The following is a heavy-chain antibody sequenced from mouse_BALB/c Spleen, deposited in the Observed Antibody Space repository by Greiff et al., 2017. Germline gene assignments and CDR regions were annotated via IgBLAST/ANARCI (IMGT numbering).Heavy chain of an antibody. D-gene: IGHD2-3*01. CDR3: ARSRDDGYYSDV. V-gene: IGHV1-82*01. CDR1: GYAFSSSW. CDR2: IYPGDGDT. J-gene: IGHJ1*01. Sequence: VKLMESGPELVKPGASVKISCKASGYAFSSSWMNWVKQRPGQGLEWIGRIYPGDGDTNYNGKFKGKATLTADKSSSTAYMQLSSLTSVDSAVYFCARSRDDGYYSDVWGAGTTVTVSS.